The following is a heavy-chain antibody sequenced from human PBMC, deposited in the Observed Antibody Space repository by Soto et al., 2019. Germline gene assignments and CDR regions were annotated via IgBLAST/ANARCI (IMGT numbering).Heavy chain of an antibody. CDR3: ARERGSGTIFDY. V-gene: IGHV4-4*02. D-gene: IGHD1-1*01. CDR2: IYHSGST. J-gene: IGHJ4*02. Sequence: SETLSLTCAVSGGSISSNNWWSWVRQPPGKGLEWIGEIYHSGSTNYNPSLNSRVTISVDKSKNQFSLKLSSVTAADTAVYYCARERGSGTIFDYWGQGTLVTVSS. CDR1: GGSISSNNW.